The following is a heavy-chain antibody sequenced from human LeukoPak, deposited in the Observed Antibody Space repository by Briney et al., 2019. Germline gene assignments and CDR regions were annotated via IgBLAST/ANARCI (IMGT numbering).Heavy chain of an antibody. CDR2: IYYSGST. CDR3: ARLGSDDAFDI. Sequence: SETLSLTCPVSGGSISSYYWSWIRQPPWKGLEWIGYIYYSGSTNYNPSLKSRVTISVDTSKNQFSLKLSSVTAADTAVYYCARLGSDDAFDIWGQGTMVTVSS. J-gene: IGHJ3*02. CDR1: GGSISSYY. V-gene: IGHV4-59*08.